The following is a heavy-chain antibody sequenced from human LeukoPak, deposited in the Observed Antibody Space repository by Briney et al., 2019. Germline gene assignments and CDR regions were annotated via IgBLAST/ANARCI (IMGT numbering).Heavy chain of an antibody. J-gene: IGHJ6*02. CDR2: IYYSGST. CDR3: ARVPYYDYVWGSSPDYGMDV. Sequence: SETLSLTCTVSGGSISSYYWSWIRQPPGKGLEWIGYIYYSGSTNYNRSLKSRVTISVDTSKNQFSLKLSSVTAADTAVYYCARVPYYDYVWGSSPDYGMDVWGQGTTVTVSS. D-gene: IGHD3-16*01. V-gene: IGHV4-59*01. CDR1: GGSISSYY.